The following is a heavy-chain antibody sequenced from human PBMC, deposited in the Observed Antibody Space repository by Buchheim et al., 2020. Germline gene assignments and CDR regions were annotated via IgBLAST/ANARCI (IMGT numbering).Heavy chain of an antibody. CDR1: GYSFTSYW. J-gene: IGHJ4*02. D-gene: IGHD3-22*01. CDR2: IDPSDSYT. V-gene: IGHV5-10-1*03. Sequence: EVQLVQSGAEVKKPGESLRISCKGSGYSFTSYWISWVRQMPGKGLEWMGRIDPSDSYTNYSPSFQGHVTISADKSISPSYPQWSSLKASDTAMYYCARQLMTYYYDSSGYYYDDYWGQGTL. CDR3: ARQLMTYYYDSSGYYYDDY.